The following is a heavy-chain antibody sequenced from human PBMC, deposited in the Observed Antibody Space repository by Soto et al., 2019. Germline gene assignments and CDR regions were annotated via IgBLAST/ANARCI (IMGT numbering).Heavy chain of an antibody. Sequence: PSETLSLTCTVSGGSISSSSYYWGWIRQPPGKGLEWIGHIHYSRSTNYNPSLKSRVTISVDTSKNQFSLELSSVTAADSAIYYCARQSGGYYYYGMDVWGQGTTVTVSS. CDR3: ARQSGGYYYYGMDV. CDR2: IHYSRST. CDR1: GGSISSSSYY. V-gene: IGHV4-61*05. J-gene: IGHJ6*02. D-gene: IGHD1-26*01.